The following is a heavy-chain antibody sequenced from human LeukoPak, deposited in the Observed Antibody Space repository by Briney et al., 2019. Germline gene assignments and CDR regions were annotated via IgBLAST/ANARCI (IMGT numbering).Heavy chain of an antibody. CDR3: ARGPYRLLSSWFDP. V-gene: IGHV4-34*01. CDR1: GGSFSGYY. J-gene: IGHJ5*02. D-gene: IGHD2-21*01. CDR2: INHSGST. Sequence: SETLSPTCAVYGGSFSGYYWSWIRQPPGKGLEWIGEINHSGSTNYNPSLKSRVTISVDTSKNQFSLKLSSVTAADTAVYYCARGPYRLLSSWFDPWGQGTLVTVSS.